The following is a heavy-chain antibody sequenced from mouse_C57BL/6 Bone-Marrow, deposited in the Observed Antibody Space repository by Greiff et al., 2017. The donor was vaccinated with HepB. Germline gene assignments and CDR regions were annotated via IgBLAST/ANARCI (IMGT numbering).Heavy chain of an antibody. CDR3: ARGGITTVVAPFDY. CDR2: IYPYNGVS. J-gene: IGHJ2*01. Sequence: EVQLQQSGPELVKPGASVKISCKASGYSFTGYYMHWMKQSHGNILDWIGYIYPYNGVSSYNQKFKGKATLTVDKSSSTAYMQLRSLTSEDSAVYYGARGGITTVVAPFDYWGQGTTLTVSS. D-gene: IGHD1-1*01. V-gene: IGHV1-31*01. CDR1: GYSFTGYY.